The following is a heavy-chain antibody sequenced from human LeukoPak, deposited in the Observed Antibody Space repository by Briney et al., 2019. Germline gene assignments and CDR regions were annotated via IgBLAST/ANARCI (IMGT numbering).Heavy chain of an antibody. CDR1: GYTLTELS. J-gene: IGHJ3*02. V-gene: IGHV1-24*01. CDR2: FDPEDGET. CDR3: AAWAAAGITSLAFDI. D-gene: IGHD6-13*01. Sequence: GASVKVSCKVSGYTLTELSMHWVRQAPGKGLEWMGGFDPEDGETIYAQKFQGRVTMTEDTSTDTAYMELSSLRSEDTAVYYCAAWAAAGITSLAFDIWGQGTMVTVSS.